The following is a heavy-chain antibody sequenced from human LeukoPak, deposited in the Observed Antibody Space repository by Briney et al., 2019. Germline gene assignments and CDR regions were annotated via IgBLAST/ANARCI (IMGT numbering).Heavy chain of an antibody. CDR2: MNPNSGNT. J-gene: IGHJ4*02. D-gene: IGHD6-13*01. V-gene: IGHV1-8*01. CDR3: AREKIAAAGLFDY. Sequence: ASVKVSCKASGYTFTSYDINWVRQATGQGLEWMGWMNPNSGNTGYAQKFQGRVTITADKSTSTAYMELSSLRSEDTAVYYCAREKIAAAGLFDYWGQGTLVTVSS. CDR1: GYTFTSYD.